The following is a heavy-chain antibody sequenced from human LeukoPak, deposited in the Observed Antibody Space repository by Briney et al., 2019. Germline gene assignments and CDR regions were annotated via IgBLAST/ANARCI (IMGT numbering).Heavy chain of an antibody. D-gene: IGHD2-15*01. J-gene: IGHJ5*02. CDR3: ANHPAVAATNFGWFDP. CDR2: ISAYNGNT. Sequence: ASVKVSCKASGYTFTSYGISWVRQAPGQGLEWMGWISAYNGNTNYAQKLQGRVTMTTDTSTSTAYMELRSLRSDDTAVYYCANHPAVAATNFGWFDPWGQGTLVTVSS. V-gene: IGHV1-18*01. CDR1: GYTFTSYG.